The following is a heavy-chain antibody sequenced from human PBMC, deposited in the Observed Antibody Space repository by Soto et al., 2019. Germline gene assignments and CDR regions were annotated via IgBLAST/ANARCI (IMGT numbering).Heavy chain of an antibody. CDR1: GGSISSGGYY. CDR3: ARARYGDYRLLDY. D-gene: IGHD4-17*01. CDR2: IYYSGST. J-gene: IGHJ4*02. V-gene: IGHV4-31*03. Sequence: PSETLSLTCTVSGGSISSGGYYWSWIRQHPGKGLEWIGYIYYSGSTYYNPSLKSRVTISVDTSKNQFSLKLSSVTAADTAVYYCARARYGDYRLLDYWGRGTLVTVSS.